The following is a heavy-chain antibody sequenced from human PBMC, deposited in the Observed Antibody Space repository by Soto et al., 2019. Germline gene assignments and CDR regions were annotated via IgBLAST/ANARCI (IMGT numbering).Heavy chain of an antibody. CDR3: AREWSYKYNWFDP. J-gene: IGHJ5*02. Sequence: GASVKVSCKASGYTFTSYYMHWVRQAPGQGLEWMGIINPSGGSTSYAQKFQGRVTMTTDTSTSTAYMELRSLRSDDTAVYYCAREWSYKYNWFDPWGQGTLVTVSS. CDR2: INPSGGST. D-gene: IGHD1-26*01. CDR1: GYTFTSYY. V-gene: IGHV1-46*01.